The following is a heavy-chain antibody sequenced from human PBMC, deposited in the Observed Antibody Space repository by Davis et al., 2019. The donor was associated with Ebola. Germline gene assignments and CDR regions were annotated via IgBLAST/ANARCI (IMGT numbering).Heavy chain of an antibody. Sequence: ASVKVSCKASGYTSTESYMHWVRQAPGQGLEWMGIIDPSGGGSSYAQKFQGRVTMTRDTSTNTVYMELSGLISEDTAVYYCAKSPADQDGFDRLDYWGQGTLVTVSS. V-gene: IGHV1-46*01. CDR2: IDPSGGGS. CDR3: AKSPADQDGFDRLDY. CDR1: GYTSTESY. J-gene: IGHJ4*02. D-gene: IGHD5-24*01.